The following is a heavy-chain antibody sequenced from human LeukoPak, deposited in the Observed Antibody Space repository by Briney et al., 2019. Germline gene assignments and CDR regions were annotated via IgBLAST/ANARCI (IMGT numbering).Heavy chain of an antibody. CDR1: GYTFTGYY. J-gene: IGHJ4*02. CDR3: AREQAAAAPFVDY. V-gene: IGHV1-2*06. CDR2: INPNSGGT. D-gene: IGHD6-13*01. Sequence: ASVKVSCKASGYTFTGYYIHWVRQAPGQGLEWMGRINPNSGGTNYAQKFQGRVTVTGDTSISTAYMELSSLRSEDTAVYYCAREQAAAAPFVDYWGQGTLVTVSS.